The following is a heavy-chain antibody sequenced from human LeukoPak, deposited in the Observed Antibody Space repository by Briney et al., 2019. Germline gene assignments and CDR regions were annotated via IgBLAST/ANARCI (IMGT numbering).Heavy chain of an antibody. CDR1: GGSFTDYF. CDR3: ARGRMAKIVVVHSFSYGMDV. J-gene: IGHJ6*02. Sequence: SETLSLTCTVYGGSFTDYFGTWIRQSPGKGLEWIGEINDYTGDTNYNPSLNSRVSISLEKSKNQFSLELRSVTAADTAVYYCARGRMAKIVVVHSFSYGMDVWGQGTTVTVSS. D-gene: IGHD3-22*01. CDR2: INDYTGDT. V-gene: IGHV4-34*01.